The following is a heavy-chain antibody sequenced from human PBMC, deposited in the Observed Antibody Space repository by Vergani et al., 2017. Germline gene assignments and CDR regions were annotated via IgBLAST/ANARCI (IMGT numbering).Heavy chain of an antibody. Sequence: QVQLVQSGAEVKKPGASAKVSCRVSGYTLTELSMHWVRQAPGKGLEWMGGFDSEDGETIYSQKFQGRVTMTEDTTTDTAYMGLSSLRSEDTAVYYCATIPNYESSGYGYFDYWGEGTLVTVSS. V-gene: IGHV1-24*01. D-gene: IGHD3-22*01. CDR1: GYTLTELS. CDR3: ATIPNYESSGYGYFDY. J-gene: IGHJ4*02. CDR2: FDSEDGET.